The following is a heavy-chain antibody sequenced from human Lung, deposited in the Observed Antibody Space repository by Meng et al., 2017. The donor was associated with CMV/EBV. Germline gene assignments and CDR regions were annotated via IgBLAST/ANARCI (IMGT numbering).Heavy chain of an antibody. D-gene: IGHD1-26*01. CDR3: ARGVAETLGWEMRY. CDR1: VFTFRTHW. Sequence: LGQSGVGLVQPWGSLRLSRESSVFTFRTHWMHWARQVPGKGLEWVSRMKRYENRINYADSVKGRFTISRDNDKNTVYLQIISLRAEDTAVYYCARGVAETLGWEMRYWGQGTLVTVSS. CDR2: MKRYENRI. J-gene: IGHJ4*02. V-gene: IGHV3-74*01.